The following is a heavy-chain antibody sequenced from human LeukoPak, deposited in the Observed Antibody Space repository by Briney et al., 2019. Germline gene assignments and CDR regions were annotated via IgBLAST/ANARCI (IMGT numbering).Heavy chain of an antibody. D-gene: IGHD3-22*01. CDR1: GYTFTSYG. J-gene: IGHJ4*02. V-gene: IGHV1-18*01. CDR3: ARDPSRTYYYDSSGADY. Sequence: GASVKVSCKASGYTFTSYGISWVRQAPGQGLEWMGWISAYNGNTNYAQKLQGRVTMTTDTSTSTAYMELRSLRSDDTAVYYCARDPSRTYYYDSSGADYWGQGTLVTVSS. CDR2: ISAYNGNT.